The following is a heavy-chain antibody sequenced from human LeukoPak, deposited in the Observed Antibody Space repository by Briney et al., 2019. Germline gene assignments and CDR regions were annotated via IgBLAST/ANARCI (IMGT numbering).Heavy chain of an antibody. V-gene: IGHV3-9*01. Sequence: GGSLRLSCAASGFTFDDYAMHWVRQAPGKGLEWVSGISWNSGSIGYAGSVKGRFTISRDNAKNSLYLQMNSLRAEDTALYYCAWGNSGDYVSWFDPWGQGTLVTVSS. D-gene: IGHD4-17*01. CDR3: AWGNSGDYVSWFDP. J-gene: IGHJ5*02. CDR1: GFTFDDYA. CDR2: ISWNSGSI.